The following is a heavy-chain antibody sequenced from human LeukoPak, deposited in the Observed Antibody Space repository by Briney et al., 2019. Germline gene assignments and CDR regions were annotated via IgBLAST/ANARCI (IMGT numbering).Heavy chain of an antibody. CDR2: ISGSGGST. Sequence: PGGSLRLSCAASGLTFSSYNMNWVRQAPGKGLEWVSAISGSGGSTYYADSVKGRFTISRDNSKNTLYLQMNSLRAEDTAVYYCAKGLEPIRYFDWLLQSPLDYWGQGTLVTVSS. J-gene: IGHJ4*02. V-gene: IGHV3-23*01. CDR1: GLTFSSYN. D-gene: IGHD3-9*01. CDR3: AKGLEPIRYFDWLLQSPLDY.